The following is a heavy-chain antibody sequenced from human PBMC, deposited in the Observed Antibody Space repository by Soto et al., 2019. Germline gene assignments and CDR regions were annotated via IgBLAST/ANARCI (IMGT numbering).Heavy chain of an antibody. V-gene: IGHV1-69*04. CDR3: ARDAHSGYYYSFAFDI. Sequence: SVKVSWKAAGGAFSSYTISWVRQAPGQGLEWMGRIIPILGIANYAQKFQGRVTITADKSTSTAYMELSSLRSEDTAVYYCARDAHSGYYYSFAFDIWGQGTMVTVSS. CDR1: GGAFSSYT. J-gene: IGHJ3*02. CDR2: IIPILGIA. D-gene: IGHD3-22*01.